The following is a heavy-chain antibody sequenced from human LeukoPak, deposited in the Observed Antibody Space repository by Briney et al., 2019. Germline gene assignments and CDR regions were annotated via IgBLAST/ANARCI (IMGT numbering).Heavy chain of an antibody. D-gene: IGHD3-3*01. J-gene: IGHJ5*02. CDR1: GYSISSGYY. CDR2: IYNGGST. V-gene: IGHV4-38-2*02. CDR3: ARERDDEWLFRYSWFDP. Sequence: SESLSLTCAVSGYSISSGYYWGWIRQPPGKGVGWGGSIYNGGSTYYNPSHKSRITISVDTTKNQYSQKLSYVNAADTAVEYWARERDDEWLFRYSWFDPWGQGTLVTVSS.